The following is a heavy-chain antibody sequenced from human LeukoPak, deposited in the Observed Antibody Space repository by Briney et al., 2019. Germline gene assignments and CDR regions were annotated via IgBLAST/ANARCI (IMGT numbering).Heavy chain of an antibody. CDR1: GYTFTGYY. V-gene: IGHV1-2*06. J-gene: IGHJ6*03. D-gene: IGHD2-15*01. Sequence: ASVKVSCKASGYTFTGYYMHWVRQAPGQGLEWMGRINPNSGGTNYAQKFQGRVTMTRDTSISTAYMELSRLRSDDTAVYYCARGRYCSGGNCWAIYYYYMDVWGKGTTVTVSS. CDR2: INPNSGGT. CDR3: ARGRYCSGGNCWAIYYYYMDV.